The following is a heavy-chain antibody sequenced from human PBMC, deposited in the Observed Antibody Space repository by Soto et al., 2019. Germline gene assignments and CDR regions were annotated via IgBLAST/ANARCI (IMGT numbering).Heavy chain of an antibody. CDR2: INPNSGVT. J-gene: IGHJ6*03. CDR1: GDRFTDYY. CDR3: ARESGGATATLDYYYFYMDV. Sequence: QVQLVQSGAEVKEPGASVTVSCRASGDRFTDYYMHWVRQAPGQGLEWMGWINPNSGVTKYAQKSQGRVTMTRDTSIRTVYMQLSRLRFDDTAIYYCARESGGATATLDYYYFYMDVWGTGTTVTVSS. D-gene: IGHD5-12*01. V-gene: IGHV1-2*02.